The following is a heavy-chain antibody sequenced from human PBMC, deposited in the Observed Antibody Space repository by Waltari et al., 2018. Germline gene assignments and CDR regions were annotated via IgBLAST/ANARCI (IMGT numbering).Heavy chain of an antibody. Sequence: QVHLVQSGAEVKQPGASVKVSCKASGYSFTNYGISWVRLAPGQGLEWMGWICGYNDQSNFAQKFQGRVTLATDTSTSTAYMELRSLRSDDTAMYYCARDRRISLDQSTYFFDFWGQGTLVTVSS. V-gene: IGHV1-18*01. D-gene: IGHD1-1*01. J-gene: IGHJ4*02. CDR2: ICGYNDQS. CDR3: ARDRRISLDQSTYFFDF. CDR1: GYSFTNYG.